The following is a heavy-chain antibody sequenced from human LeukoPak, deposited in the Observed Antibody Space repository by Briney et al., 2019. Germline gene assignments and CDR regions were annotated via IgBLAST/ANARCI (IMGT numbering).Heavy chain of an antibody. CDR2: INTDGSST. CDR3: ARDRYGGNSDY. Sequence: PGGSLRLSCAASGFTFSSYWMHWVRKAPGKGLVWVSRINTDGSSTYYADSVKGRFTISRDNAKNTLYLQMNSLRAEDTAVYYCARDRYGGNSDYWGQGTLVTVSS. V-gene: IGHV3-74*01. CDR1: GFTFSSYW. J-gene: IGHJ4*02. D-gene: IGHD4-23*01.